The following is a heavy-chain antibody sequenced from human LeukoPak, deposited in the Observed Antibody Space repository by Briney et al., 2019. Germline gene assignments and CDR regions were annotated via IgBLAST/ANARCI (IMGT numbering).Heavy chain of an antibody. Sequence: SETLTLTCTVSGGSISSGGYYWSWIRQHPGKGLEWIGYIYYSGSTYYNPSLKSRVTISVDTSKNQFSLKLSSVTAADTAVYYCARGCSSTSCYNSQGAFDIWGQGTMVTVSS. CDR3: ARGCSSTSCYNSQGAFDI. CDR2: IYYSGST. J-gene: IGHJ3*02. D-gene: IGHD2-2*02. V-gene: IGHV4-31*03. CDR1: GGSISSGGYY.